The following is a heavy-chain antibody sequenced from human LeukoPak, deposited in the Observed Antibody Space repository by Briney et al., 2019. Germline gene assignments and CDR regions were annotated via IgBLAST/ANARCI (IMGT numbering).Heavy chain of an antibody. J-gene: IGHJ3*02. CDR2: INPNSGGT. Sequence: ASVKVSCKASGYTFTGYYMHWVRQAPGQGLEWMGWINPNSGGTNYAQKFQGWVTMTRDTSISTAYMELSRLRSEDSAVYYCARGPTVADAFDIWGQGTMVTVSS. D-gene: IGHD4-23*01. CDR1: GYTFTGYY. V-gene: IGHV1-2*04. CDR3: ARGPTVADAFDI.